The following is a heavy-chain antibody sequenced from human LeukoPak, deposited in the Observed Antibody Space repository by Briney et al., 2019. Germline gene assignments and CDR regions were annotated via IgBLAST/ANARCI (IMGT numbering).Heavy chain of an antibody. J-gene: IGHJ4*02. CDR2: ISGSGETT. V-gene: IGHV3-23*01. D-gene: IGHD5-12*01. CDR1: GFTFSHYA. CDR3: PRGYTFGNFDY. Sequence: GGSLRLSCAASGFTFSHYAMSWVRQAPGKGLEWVSGISGSGETTYYADSVRGRVTISRDNSKNTVSLQMSSLRAEDTAVYYCPRGYTFGNFDYWGQGTLVTVSS.